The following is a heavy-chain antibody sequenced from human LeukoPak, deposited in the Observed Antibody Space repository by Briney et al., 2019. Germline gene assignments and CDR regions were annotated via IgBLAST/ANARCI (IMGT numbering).Heavy chain of an antibody. CDR2: IYTSGST. V-gene: IGHV4-4*07. Sequence: PSETLSLTCTVSGGSISSYYWSWIRQPAGKGLEWIGRIYTSGSTNYNPSLKSRVTMSVDTSKNQFTLKLSSVTAADTAVYYCARDHLFSGGDDFWSGYLAPFDPWGQGTLVTVSS. CDR3: ARDHLFSGGDDFWSGYLAPFDP. D-gene: IGHD3-3*01. CDR1: GGSISSYY. J-gene: IGHJ5*02.